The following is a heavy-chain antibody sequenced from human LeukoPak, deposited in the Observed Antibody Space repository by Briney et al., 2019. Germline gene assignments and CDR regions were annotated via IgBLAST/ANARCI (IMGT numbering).Heavy chain of an antibody. J-gene: IGHJ4*02. CDR3: ARSGSGTYYPDY. V-gene: IGHV1-46*01. Sequence: ASVKVSCKAAGYIFTNYYMHWVRQAPGQGLEWMGIINPGGGSTSYAQKFQGRVTMTRDTSTSTVYMELSSLRSEDTAVYYCARSGSGTYYPDYWGQGTLVTVSS. CDR2: INPGGGST. D-gene: IGHD3-10*01. CDR1: GYIFTNYY.